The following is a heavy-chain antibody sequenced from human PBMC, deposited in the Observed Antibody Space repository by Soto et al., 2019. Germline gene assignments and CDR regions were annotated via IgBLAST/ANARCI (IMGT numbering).Heavy chain of an antibody. J-gene: IGHJ5*02. CDR2: IYYSGST. CDR1: GGSISSYY. V-gene: IGHV4-59*08. Sequence: SETLSLTCTASGGSISSYYWSWIRQPPGKGLEWIGYIYYSGSTNYNPSLKSRVTISVDTSKNQFSLKLSSVTAADTAVYYCARLLRNWFDPWGQGTLVTVSS. CDR3: ARLLRNWFDP. D-gene: IGHD3-3*01.